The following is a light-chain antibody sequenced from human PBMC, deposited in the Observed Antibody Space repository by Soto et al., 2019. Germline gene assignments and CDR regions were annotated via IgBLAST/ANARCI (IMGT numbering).Light chain of an antibody. CDR2: EVS. V-gene: IGLV2-23*02. CDR1: SREVGSYNL. Sequence: QSVLTPPASVSGSPGQSITISCTGTSREVGSYNLVSWYQQHPGKAPKLMIYEVSKRPSGVSNRFSGSKSGNTASLTISGLQAEDEADYYCCSYAGSSTPYVFGTGTKVTVL. J-gene: IGLJ1*01. CDR3: CSYAGSSTPYV.